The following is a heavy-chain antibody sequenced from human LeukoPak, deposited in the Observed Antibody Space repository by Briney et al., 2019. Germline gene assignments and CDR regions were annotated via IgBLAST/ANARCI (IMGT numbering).Heavy chain of an antibody. V-gene: IGHV3-23*01. CDR2: VSGSGGST. J-gene: IGHJ4*02. CDR1: GFSFSSYV. D-gene: IGHD3-10*01. Sequence: GESLRLSCAASGFSFSSYVMSWARQAPGKGLEWVSAVSGSGGSTYYADSVKGRFTISRDISKNTLYLQMNSLRAEDTAVYYCAKVLCFGGKFFDYWGQGTLVTVSS. CDR3: AKVLCFGGKFFDY.